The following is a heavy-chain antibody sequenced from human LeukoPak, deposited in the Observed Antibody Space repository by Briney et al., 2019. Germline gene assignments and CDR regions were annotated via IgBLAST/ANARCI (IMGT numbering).Heavy chain of an antibody. CDR3: ARNYYDSSGYSPGYGMDV. D-gene: IGHD3-22*01. J-gene: IGHJ6*02. V-gene: IGHV1-2*06. CDR2: INPNSGDT. Sequence: GASVKVSCRASGYTFTGYHIHWVRQAPGQGLEWMGRINPNSGDTNYAQNFQGRVTMTRDTSINTAYMELSRLRSDDTAVYYCARNYYDSSGYSPGYGMDVWGQGTTVTVSS. CDR1: GYTFTGYH.